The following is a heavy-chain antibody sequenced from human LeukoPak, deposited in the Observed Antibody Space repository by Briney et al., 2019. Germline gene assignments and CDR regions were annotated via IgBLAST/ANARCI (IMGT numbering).Heavy chain of an antibody. CDR3: AREGPTGTFDY. CDR1: GGSISSGDYY. Sequence: SETLSLTCTVSGGSISSGDYYWSWIRQPPGKGLEWIGYIYYSGSTYYNPSLKSRVTISVDTSKNQFSLKLSSVTAADTAVYYCAREGPTGTFDYWGQGTLVTVSS. CDR2: IYYSGST. V-gene: IGHV4-30-4*01. J-gene: IGHJ4*02.